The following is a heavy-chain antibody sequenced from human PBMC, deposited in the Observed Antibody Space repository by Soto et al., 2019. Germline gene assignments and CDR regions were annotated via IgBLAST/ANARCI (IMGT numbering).Heavy chain of an antibody. J-gene: IGHJ5*02. D-gene: IGHD3-9*01. Sequence: GGSLRLSCAASGFTFSTYAISWVRQAPGKGLEWVSAISGSGGSTHYADSVEGRFTISRDNSKYTLHLQMNSLRAEDTAVYYCAKGRYFDWLYWFDPWGQGTLVTVSS. V-gene: IGHV3-23*01. CDR3: AKGRYFDWLYWFDP. CDR2: ISGSGGST. CDR1: GFTFSTYA.